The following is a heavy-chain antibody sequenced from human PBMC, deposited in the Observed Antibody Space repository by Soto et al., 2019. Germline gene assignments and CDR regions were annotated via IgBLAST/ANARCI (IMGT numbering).Heavy chain of an antibody. CDR2: VDYTGSA. CDR3: AKRTPLYASESSRFDP. Sequence: QLQLQESGPGLVKTSETLSVTCSVSGGSISSINYYWGWIRQPPGKGLEWIGTVDYTGSANYNPYLKGRVSISVDTSKNQFSLKLSSVTAADTAVYYCAKRTPLYASESSRFDPWGQGALVTVSS. V-gene: IGHV4-39*01. J-gene: IGHJ5*02. CDR1: GGSISSINYY. D-gene: IGHD3-10*01.